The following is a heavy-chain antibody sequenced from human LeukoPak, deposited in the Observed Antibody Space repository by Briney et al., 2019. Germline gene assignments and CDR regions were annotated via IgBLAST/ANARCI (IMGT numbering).Heavy chain of an antibody. V-gene: IGHV3-66*01. CDR1: GFTVSTNY. Sequence: GGSLRLSCAASGFTVSTNYMSWVRQAPGKGLEWVSVIYSGGNTHYADSVKGRFTISRDNAKNTLYLQMNSLRAEDTAVYYCARASTTVPNLLDNWGQGTLVTVSS. CDR3: ARASTTVPNLLDN. D-gene: IGHD4-17*01. J-gene: IGHJ4*02. CDR2: IYSGGNT.